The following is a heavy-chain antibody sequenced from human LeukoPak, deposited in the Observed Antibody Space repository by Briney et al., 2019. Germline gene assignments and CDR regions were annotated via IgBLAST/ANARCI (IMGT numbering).Heavy chain of an antibody. CDR2: IKQDGSEK. CDR1: GFTFSSYW. CDR3: ASSTSASGYYYFDY. Sequence: GGSLRLSCAASGFTFSSYWMSWVRQAPGKGLEWVANIKQDGSEKYYVDSVKGRFTISRDNAKNSLYLQMNSLRAEDTAVYYCASSTSASGYYYFDYWGQGTLVTVSS. V-gene: IGHV3-7*01. J-gene: IGHJ4*02. D-gene: IGHD3-22*01.